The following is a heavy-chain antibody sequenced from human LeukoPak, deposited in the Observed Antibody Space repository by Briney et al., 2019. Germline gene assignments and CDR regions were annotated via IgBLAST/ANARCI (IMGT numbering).Heavy chain of an antibody. V-gene: IGHV4-59*01. CDR2: IYYSGST. Sequence: SETLSLTCTVSGGSISGYYWIWIRQPPGKGLEWIGYIYYSGSTNYNPSLRSRITISVDTSKQQFSLKLRSVTAADTAVYYCAKLYRRRHPEWLLYGDYWGQGTLVTVSS. J-gene: IGHJ4*02. D-gene: IGHD3-3*01. CDR1: GGSISGYY. CDR3: AKLYRRRHPEWLLYGDY.